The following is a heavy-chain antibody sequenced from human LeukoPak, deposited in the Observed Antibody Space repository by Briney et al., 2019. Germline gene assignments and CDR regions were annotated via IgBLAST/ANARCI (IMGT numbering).Heavy chain of an antibody. CDR3: ARSTGTNLVDY. D-gene: IGHD2-8*01. J-gene: IGHJ4*02. Sequence: GASVKVSCKASGYTFTSYGISWVRQAPGQGLEWMGWINPNSGGTNYAQKFQGRVTMTRDTSISTAYMELSRLRSDDTAVYYYARSTGTNLVDYWSQGTLVTVSS. V-gene: IGHV1-2*02. CDR2: INPNSGGT. CDR1: GYTFTSYG.